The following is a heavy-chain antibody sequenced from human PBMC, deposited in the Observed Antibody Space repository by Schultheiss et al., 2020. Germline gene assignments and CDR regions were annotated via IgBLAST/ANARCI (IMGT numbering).Heavy chain of an antibody. CDR3: ARDSTTVTTSWFDY. CDR2: IYYSGST. Sequence: SETLSLTCTVSGGSISSYYWSWIRQPPGKGLEWIGYIYYSGSTNYNPSLKSRVTISVDTSKNQFSLKLSSVTAADTAVYYCARDSTTVTTSWFDYWGQGTLVTVSS. D-gene: IGHD4-17*01. J-gene: IGHJ4*02. V-gene: IGHV4-59*01. CDR1: GGSISSYY.